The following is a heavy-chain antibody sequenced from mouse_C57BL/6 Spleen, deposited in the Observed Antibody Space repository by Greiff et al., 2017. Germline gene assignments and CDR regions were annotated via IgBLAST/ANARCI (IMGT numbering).Heavy chain of an antibody. D-gene: IGHD2-3*01. CDR3: AGRGGYDGYYVLDY. J-gene: IGHJ4*01. CDR1: GYTFTDYN. CDR2: IYPNNGGT. V-gene: IGHV1-22*01. Sequence: VQLQQSGPELVKPGASVKMSCKASGYTFTDYNMHWVKQSHGKSLEWIGYIYPNNGGTSYNQKFKGKATLTVNKSYSTAYLELRSMTSEDSAVYYCAGRGGYDGYYVLDYWGQGTSVTVSS.